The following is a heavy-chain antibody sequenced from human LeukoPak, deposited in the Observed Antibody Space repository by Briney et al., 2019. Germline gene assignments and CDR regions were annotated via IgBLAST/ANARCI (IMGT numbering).Heavy chain of an antibody. CDR1: GGTFSSYA. Sequence: GASVKVSCKASGGTFSSYAISWVRQAPGQGLEWMGGIIPIFGTANYAQKFQGRVTITADKSTSTAYMELSSPRSEDTAVYYCARRGTVTTNWFDPWGQGTLVTVSS. J-gene: IGHJ5*02. V-gene: IGHV1-69*06. D-gene: IGHD4-17*01. CDR3: ARRGTVTTNWFDP. CDR2: IIPIFGTA.